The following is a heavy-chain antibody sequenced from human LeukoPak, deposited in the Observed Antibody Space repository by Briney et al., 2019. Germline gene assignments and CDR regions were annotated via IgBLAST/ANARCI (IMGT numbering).Heavy chain of an antibody. Sequence: GGSLRLSCAASEFTFSSYSINWVRQAPGKGLEWVSSISSIRSYIYYADSVKGRFTISRDNAKNSLYLQMNSLRAEDTAVYYCVRLRGGYNYALGPFDFWGQRTLVTVSS. V-gene: IGHV3-21*01. J-gene: IGHJ4*02. CDR2: ISSIRSYI. CDR3: VRLRGGYNYALGPFDF. D-gene: IGHD5-18*01. CDR1: EFTFSSYS.